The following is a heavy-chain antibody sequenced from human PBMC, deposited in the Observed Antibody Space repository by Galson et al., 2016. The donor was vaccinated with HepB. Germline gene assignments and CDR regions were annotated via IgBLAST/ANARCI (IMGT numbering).Heavy chain of an antibody. Sequence: LTCTVSGGSITSGTKYWTWIRQPAGKGLEWIGGISTSGTTNYNPSLRSRVTISVDTSKTQLSLKLRSVTASDTAMYYCATMPDSWDQGTLVTVSS. V-gene: IGHV4-61*02. CDR2: ISTSGTT. D-gene: IGHD2-2*01. CDR1: GGSITSGTKY. J-gene: IGHJ4*02. CDR3: ATMPDS.